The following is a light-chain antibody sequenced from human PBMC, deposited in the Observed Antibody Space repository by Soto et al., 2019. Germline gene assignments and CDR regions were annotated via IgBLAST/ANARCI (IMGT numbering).Light chain of an antibody. CDR3: QQYSLYST. Sequence: DIPMTQSPSTLSASVGDRVTIACRASQSISSWLAWYQQKPGKAPKLLIYMASNLEGGVPSRFSGSGSGTEFTLTISSLQPDDFATYYCQQYSLYSTFGQGTKVEIK. CDR2: MAS. J-gene: IGKJ1*01. V-gene: IGKV1-5*03. CDR1: QSISSW.